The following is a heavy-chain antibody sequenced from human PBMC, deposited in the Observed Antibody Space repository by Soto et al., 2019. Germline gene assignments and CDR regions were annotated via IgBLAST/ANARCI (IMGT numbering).Heavy chain of an antibody. Sequence: SETLSLTCAVYGGSFSGYYWSWIRQPPGKGLEWIGEINHSGSTNYNPSLKSRVTISVDTSKNQFSLKLSSVTAADTAVYYCARMRMVYAPHDAFDIWGQGTMVTVS. CDR1: GGSFSGYY. CDR2: INHSGST. J-gene: IGHJ3*02. V-gene: IGHV4-34*01. CDR3: ARMRMVYAPHDAFDI. D-gene: IGHD2-8*01.